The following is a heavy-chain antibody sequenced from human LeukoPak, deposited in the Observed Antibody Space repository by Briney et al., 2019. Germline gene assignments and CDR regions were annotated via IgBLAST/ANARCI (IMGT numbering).Heavy chain of an antibody. CDR1: EFPFSSYP. V-gene: IGHV3-23*01. D-gene: IGHD6-19*01. CDR2: ISASGGST. CDR3: AKGIAVAGLWYFDY. Sequence: GGSLRLSCAASEFPFSSYPMSWVRQAPGKGLEWVSTISASGGSTYYADSVKGRFTISRDNSKKKVYLQMNSLRAEDTAVYYCAKGIAVAGLWYFDYWGQGTLVTVSS. J-gene: IGHJ4*02.